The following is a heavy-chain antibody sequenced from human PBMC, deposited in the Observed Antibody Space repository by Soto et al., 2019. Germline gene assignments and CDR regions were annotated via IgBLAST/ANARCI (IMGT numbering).Heavy chain of an antibody. CDR1: GFDFSNHA. CDR2: ISFDGGDE. V-gene: IGHV3-30-3*02. D-gene: IGHD2-21*02. Sequence: QVQLVESGGGVGQPGRSLRLSCAASGFDFSNHAMHWVRQPPGKAPEWLATISFDGGDEFYADSVKGRFTISRDNSKSTLSLHMNSLRAEDTAVYYFVKFCGGDCYNYWGQGTLDTVSS. J-gene: IGHJ4*02. CDR3: VKFCGGDCYNY.